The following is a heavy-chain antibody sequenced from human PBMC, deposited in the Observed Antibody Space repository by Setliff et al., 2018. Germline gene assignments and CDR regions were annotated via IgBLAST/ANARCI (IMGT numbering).Heavy chain of an antibody. V-gene: IGHV4-61*01. CDR1: GGSVGSGSYY. D-gene: IGHD6-13*01. Sequence: SETLSLTCTVSGGSVGSGSYYWSWVRQPPGKGLEWIGYIYYSGSTNYNPSLKSRLTISVGTSKNQFSLKLNSVTAADTAIYYCARDLLRSSSWRPDVFDVWGQGTMVTVSS. CDR2: IYYSGST. CDR3: ARDLLRSSSWRPDVFDV. J-gene: IGHJ3*01.